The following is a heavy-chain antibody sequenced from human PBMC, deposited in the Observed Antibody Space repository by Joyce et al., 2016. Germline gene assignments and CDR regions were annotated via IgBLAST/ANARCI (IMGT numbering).Heavy chain of an antibody. CDR2: TSVYAGDT. Sequence: GYNFASYGVTWVRQAPGQGLEWVGWTSVYAGDTRYLQKLQDRLTLTTDTSTNTAYMELRNLKSDDTAGYYCARTRRPFHFYDSSGLWGQGSLITVSS. CDR3: ARTRRPFHFYDSSGL. CDR1: GYNFASYG. D-gene: IGHD3-22*01. V-gene: IGHV1-18*01. J-gene: IGHJ4*02.